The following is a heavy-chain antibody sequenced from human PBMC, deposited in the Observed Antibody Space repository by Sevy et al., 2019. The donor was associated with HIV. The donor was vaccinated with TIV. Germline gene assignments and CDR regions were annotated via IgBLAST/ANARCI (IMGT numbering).Heavy chain of an antibody. CDR2: IYYSGST. Sequence: GSLRLSCTVSGGSISSYYWSWIRQPPGKGLEWIGYIYYSGSTNYNPSLKSRVTISVDTSKNQFSLKLSSVTAADTAVYYCARGRTYYDFWSGHGGFHYWGQGTLVTVSS. J-gene: IGHJ4*02. V-gene: IGHV4-59*01. D-gene: IGHD3-3*01. CDR1: GGSISSYY. CDR3: ARGRTYYDFWSGHGGFHY.